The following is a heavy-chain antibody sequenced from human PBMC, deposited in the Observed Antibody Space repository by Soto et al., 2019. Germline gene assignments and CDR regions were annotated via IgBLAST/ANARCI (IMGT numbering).Heavy chain of an antibody. Sequence: ASVKVSCKASGYTFTSYGISWVRQAPGQGLEWMGWMNPNSGNTDYAQKFQGRVTMSRDTSISTAYMELSGLTSEDTAMYYCARRGAALEYWGQGTLVTVSS. CDR2: MNPNSGNT. D-gene: IGHD1-26*01. CDR1: GYTFTSYG. J-gene: IGHJ4*02. V-gene: IGHV1-8*02. CDR3: ARRGAALEY.